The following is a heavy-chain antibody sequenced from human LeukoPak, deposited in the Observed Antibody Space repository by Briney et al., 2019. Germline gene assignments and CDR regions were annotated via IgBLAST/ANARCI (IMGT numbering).Heavy chain of an antibody. Sequence: GGSLRLSCAASGFTFSGSAMHWVRQASGKGLEWIGRIRSKANSYATAYAASVKGRFTISRDDSKNTAYLQMNSLETEDTAVYYCTTGCRGYYLCRKTFDYWGQGTLVTVSS. CDR2: IRSKANSYAT. CDR1: GFTFSGSA. CDR3: TTGCRGYYLCRKTFDY. J-gene: IGHJ4*02. V-gene: IGHV3-73*01. D-gene: IGHD3-22*01.